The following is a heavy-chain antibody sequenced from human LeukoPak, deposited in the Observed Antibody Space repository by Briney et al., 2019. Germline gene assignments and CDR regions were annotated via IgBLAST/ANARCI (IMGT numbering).Heavy chain of an antibody. CDR3: ARVRIAVAGTYFYYMDV. D-gene: IGHD6-19*01. CDR2: ICASGST. J-gene: IGHJ6*03. Sequence: SETLSLTCTVSGVSISSYCWSWIRLPAGKGLEWIGRICASGSTNYHPSLKSRVTMSVDTSKNQFSLRLSSVTAADTAVYYCARVRIAVAGTYFYYMDVWGKGTTVTVSS. CDR1: GVSISSYC. V-gene: IGHV4-4*07.